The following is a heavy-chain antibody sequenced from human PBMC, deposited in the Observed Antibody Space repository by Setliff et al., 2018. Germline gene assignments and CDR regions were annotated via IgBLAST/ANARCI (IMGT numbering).Heavy chain of an antibody. CDR2: IDGSGSFT. Sequence: GSLRLSCGASGFSFSTHSMTWVRQAPGKGLEWVSSIDGSGSFTYYAGSVRGRFTISRDNAKNSLSLQMNSLRAEDTAVYYCAKRGPYCSGGTCHYYFDYWGQGTLVTVSS. J-gene: IGHJ4*02. CDR3: AKRGPYCSGGTCHYYFDY. CDR1: GFSFSTHS. D-gene: IGHD2-15*01. V-gene: IGHV3-21*04.